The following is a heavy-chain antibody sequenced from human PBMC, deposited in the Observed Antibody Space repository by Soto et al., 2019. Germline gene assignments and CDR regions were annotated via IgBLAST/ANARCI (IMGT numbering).Heavy chain of an antibody. D-gene: IGHD3-16*01. CDR2: ISGSGGST. J-gene: IGHJ5*02. V-gene: IGHV3-23*01. CDR3: AKVGGDYDYVWGSYYDFDP. Sequence: GGSQRLSCAASGFTFRSYARSWVRQAPGKGLEWVSAISGSGGSTYYADSVKGRFTISRDNSKNTLYLQMNSLRAEDTAVYYCAKVGGDYDYVWGSYYDFDPWGQGTLVTVSS. CDR1: GFTFRSYA.